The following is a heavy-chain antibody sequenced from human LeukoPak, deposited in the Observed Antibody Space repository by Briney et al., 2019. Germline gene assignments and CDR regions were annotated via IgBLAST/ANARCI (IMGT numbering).Heavy chain of an antibody. Sequence: PGGSLRLSCAASGFTFSDCYMSWIRQAPGKGLEWVSYISSSSSYTNYADSVKGRFTISRDNAKNSLYLQMNSLRAEDTAVYYCAAERGSYGVGTHWGQGTLVTVSS. CDR3: AAERGSYGVGTH. CDR1: GFTFSDCY. CDR2: ISSSSSYT. D-gene: IGHD1-26*01. J-gene: IGHJ4*02. V-gene: IGHV3-11*03.